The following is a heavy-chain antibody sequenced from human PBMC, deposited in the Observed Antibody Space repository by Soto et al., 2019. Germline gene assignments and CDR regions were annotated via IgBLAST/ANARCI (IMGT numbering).Heavy chain of an antibody. J-gene: IGHJ1*01. Sequence: ASVKVSCKASGYTFTGYYMHWVRQAPGQGLEWMGIINPSGGSTSYAQKFQGRVTMTTDTSTSTVYMELSSLRSDDTAVYYCACVSYPSTPDNYAHSGQGALVTVSS. V-gene: IGHV1-46*03. CDR2: INPSGGST. CDR1: GYTFTGYY. CDR3: ACVSYPSTPDNYAH. D-gene: IGHD3-16*02.